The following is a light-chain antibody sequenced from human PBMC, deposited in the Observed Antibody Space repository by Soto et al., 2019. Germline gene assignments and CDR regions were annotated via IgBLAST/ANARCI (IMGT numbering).Light chain of an antibody. V-gene: IGKV1-27*01. CDR2: AAS. J-gene: IGKJ1*01. CDR3: QKYNSAPQM. Sequence: DTQMTQSPSSLSASVADRVTITCRASQGISNYLAWYQQKPGKVPKLLIYAASTLQSGVPSRFSGSGSGTDFTLTISSLQPEDIATYFFQKYNSAPQMFSQCTKVDI. CDR1: QGISNY.